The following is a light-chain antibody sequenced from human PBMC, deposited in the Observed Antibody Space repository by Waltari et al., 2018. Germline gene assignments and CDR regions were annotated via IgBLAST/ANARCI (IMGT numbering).Light chain of an antibody. Sequence: QSVLTQPPSVSGAPGQRVTISCTGSGSNIGAGYDVPWYQQLPRAAPKLLIYGSTSRPLGVPDRFFGSTSGTSASLAITGLQAEDEADYYCQSYDTSQRVVFGGGTKLTVL. CDR1: GSNIGAGYD. V-gene: IGLV1-40*01. J-gene: IGLJ2*01. CDR3: QSYDTSQRVV. CDR2: GST.